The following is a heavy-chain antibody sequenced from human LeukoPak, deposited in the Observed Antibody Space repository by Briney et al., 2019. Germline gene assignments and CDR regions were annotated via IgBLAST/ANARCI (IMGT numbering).Heavy chain of an antibody. CDR3: ARENDRSGYYYYYYGMDV. CDR2: ISAYNGNT. V-gene: IGHV1-18*01. CDR1: GYTFTSYG. D-gene: IGHD3-22*01. Sequence: GASVKVSCKASGYTFTSYGISWVRQAPGQGLEWMGWISAYNGNTNYAQKLQGRVTMTTDTSTSTAYMELRSLRSDDTAVYYCARENDRSGYYYYYYGMDVWGQGTTVTVSS. J-gene: IGHJ6*02.